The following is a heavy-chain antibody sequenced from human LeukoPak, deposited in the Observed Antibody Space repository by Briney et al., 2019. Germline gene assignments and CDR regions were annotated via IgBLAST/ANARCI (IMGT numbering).Heavy chain of an antibody. Sequence: PSETLSLTGTVSGGSISSSSYYWGWIRQPPGKGLEWIGSIYYSGSTYYNPSLKSRVTISVDTSKNQFSLKLSSVTPADTAVYYCARVVSTLTRLQVSIRAGSYFRRGYWFDPWGQGTLVTVSS. CDR3: ARVVSTLTRLQVSIRAGSYFRRGYWFDP. J-gene: IGHJ5*02. D-gene: IGHD3-10*01. V-gene: IGHV4-39*07. CDR1: GGSISSSSYY. CDR2: IYYSGST.